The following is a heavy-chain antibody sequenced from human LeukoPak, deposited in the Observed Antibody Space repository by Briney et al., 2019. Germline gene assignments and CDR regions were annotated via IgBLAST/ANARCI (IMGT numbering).Heavy chain of an antibody. CDR2: IYYSGST. J-gene: IGHJ4*02. V-gene: IGHV4-31*11. CDR1: GGSISSGGQS. Sequence: PSETLSLTCAVSGGSISSGGQSWSWMRQPPGKGLEWIGYIYYSGSTYYNPSLKSRVTISVDTSKNQFSLKLSSVTAADTAVYYCARGDTVTAFDYWGQGTLVTVSS. D-gene: IGHD4-17*01. CDR3: ARGDTVTAFDY.